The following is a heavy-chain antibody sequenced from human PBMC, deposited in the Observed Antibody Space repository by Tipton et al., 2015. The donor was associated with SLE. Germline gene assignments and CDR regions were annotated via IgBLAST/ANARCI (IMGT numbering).Heavy chain of an antibody. CDR3: ARDRRADV. CDR2: IYHSGST. J-gene: IGHJ6*02. CDR1: GYSISSGGYS. Sequence: TLSLTCAVSGYSISSGGYSWSWIRQPPGKGLEWIGYIYHSGSTYYNPSLKSRVTISVNTSKNLFSLKLSSVTAADTAVYYCARDRRADVWGQGTTVTVSS. V-gene: IGHV4-30-2*05.